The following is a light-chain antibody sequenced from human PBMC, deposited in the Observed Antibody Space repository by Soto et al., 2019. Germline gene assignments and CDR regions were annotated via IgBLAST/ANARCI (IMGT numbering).Light chain of an antibody. J-gene: IGLJ1*01. CDR2: GNS. Sequence: QSVLTQPPSVSGAPAQRFTISCTGSSSNIGAGYDVHWYQQLPGTAPKLLIYGNSDRPSGVPDRFSGSKSDTSASLAITGLQAEDEADYYCQSYDNSLSAFVFGTGTKVTVL. CDR3: QSYDNSLSAFV. V-gene: IGLV1-40*01. CDR1: SSNIGAGYD.